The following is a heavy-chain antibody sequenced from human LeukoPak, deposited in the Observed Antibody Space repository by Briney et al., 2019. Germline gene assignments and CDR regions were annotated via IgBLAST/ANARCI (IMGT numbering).Heavy chain of an antibody. J-gene: IGHJ5*02. V-gene: IGHV4-61*02. Sequence: PSETLSLTGTVSGGSISSGSYYWSWIRQPAGKGLEWIGRIYTSGSTNYNPSLKSRVTISVDTSKNQFSLKLNSVTAADTAVYYCARIMSWRWFDPWGQGTLVTVSS. CDR1: GGSISSGSYY. CDR2: IYTSGST. CDR3: ARIMSWRWFDP. D-gene: IGHD6-13*01.